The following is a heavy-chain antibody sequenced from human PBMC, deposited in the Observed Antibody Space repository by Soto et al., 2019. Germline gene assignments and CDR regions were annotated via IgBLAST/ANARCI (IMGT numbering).Heavy chain of an antibody. CDR3: ARASPNDY. Sequence: PSETLSLTCTVSGDSISSTNYYWGWIRQPPGKGLEWIGIVHYYGSTYYNPSLKSRLTISRDNSKNTLYLQMNSLRAEDTAVYYCARASPNDYWGQGTLVTVSS. CDR2: VHYYGST. CDR1: GDSISSTNYY. V-gene: IGHV4-39*01. J-gene: IGHJ4*02.